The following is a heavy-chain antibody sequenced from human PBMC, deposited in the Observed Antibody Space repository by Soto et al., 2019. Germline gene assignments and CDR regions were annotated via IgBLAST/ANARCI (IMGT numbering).Heavy chain of an antibody. CDR1: GVTFSSYG. Sequence: QVQLVESGGGVVQHGRSLRLSCAASGVTFSSYGMHWVRQAPGKGLEWVAVIWNDGSNKYYADSVKGRFTISRDNSKNTLYLQMNSLRAEDTAVYYCARELSIAVAGTRVANWFDPLGQGSLFTFSS. V-gene: IGHV3-33*01. J-gene: IGHJ5*02. CDR2: IWNDGSNK. CDR3: ARELSIAVAGTRVANWFDP. D-gene: IGHD6-19*01.